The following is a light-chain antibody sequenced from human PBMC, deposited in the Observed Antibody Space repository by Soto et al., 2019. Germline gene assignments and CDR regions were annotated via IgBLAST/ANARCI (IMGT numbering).Light chain of an antibody. V-gene: IGKV1-6*01. CDR2: AAS. CDR3: LQDYNYPWT. Sequence: AIQMTQSPSSLSASVGDRVTITCRASQGIGNDLGWYQEKPGKAPNLLIYAASNLQSGVPSRFSGSGSGTDVTLTLSSLQPEDFATYYCLQDYNYPWTFGQGTKVEIK. J-gene: IGKJ1*01. CDR1: QGIGND.